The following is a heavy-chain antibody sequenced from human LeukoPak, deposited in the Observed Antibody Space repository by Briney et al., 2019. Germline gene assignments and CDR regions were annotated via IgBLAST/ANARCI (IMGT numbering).Heavy chain of an antibody. CDR2: INPKNGDT. D-gene: IGHD5-18*01. J-gene: IGHJ4*02. CDR3: ARDRRVGYTYGDFDY. V-gene: IGHV1-2*02. CDR1: GYTFIDYF. Sequence: AAVKVCCKASGYTFIDYFVHWVRQAPGQGLEWMGWINPKNGDTYYAQRSQGRVTMTRDTSISTAYMELSSLRSDDTAVYYCARDRRVGYTYGDFDYWGQGTLDTVSS.